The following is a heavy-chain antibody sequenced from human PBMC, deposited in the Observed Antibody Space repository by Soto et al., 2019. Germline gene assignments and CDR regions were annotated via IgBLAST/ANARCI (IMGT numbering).Heavy chain of an antibody. J-gene: IGHJ5*02. CDR2: INAGNGNT. CDR1: GYTFTSYA. V-gene: IGHV1-3*01. Sequence: ASVKVSCKASGYTFTSYAMHWVRQAPGQRLEWMGWINAGNGNTKYSQKFQGRVTITRDTSASTAYMELSSLRSEDTAVYYCARSPTMVRGVTPNWFDPWGQGTLVTVS. CDR3: ARSPTMVRGVTPNWFDP. D-gene: IGHD3-10*01.